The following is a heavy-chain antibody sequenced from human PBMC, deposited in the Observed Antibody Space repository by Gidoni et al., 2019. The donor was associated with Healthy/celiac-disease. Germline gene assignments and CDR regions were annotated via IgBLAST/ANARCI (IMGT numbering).Heavy chain of an antibody. J-gene: IGHJ6*02. Sequence: GKGLEWMGIIYPGDSDTRYSPSFQGQVTISADKSISTAYLQWSSLKASDTAMYYCARLDTAMDKYYYYGMDVWGQGTTVTVSS. CDR2: IYPGDSDT. D-gene: IGHD5-18*01. CDR3: ARLDTAMDKYYYYGMDV. V-gene: IGHV5-51*01.